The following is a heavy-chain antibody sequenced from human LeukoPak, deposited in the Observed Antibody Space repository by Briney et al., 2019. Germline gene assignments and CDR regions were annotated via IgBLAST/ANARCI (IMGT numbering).Heavy chain of an antibody. V-gene: IGHV3-30*03. J-gene: IGHJ4*02. D-gene: IGHD3-16*02. Sequence: PGRSLRLSCAASGFTFSSYGMHWVRQAPGKGLEWVAVISYDGSNKYYPDSVKSRFTISRDNSKNTLYLQMNSLRAEDTAVYYCARNSQYDYIWGSYREYFDYWGQGTLVTVSS. CDR2: ISYDGSNK. CDR1: GFTFSSYG. CDR3: ARNSQYDYIWGSYREYFDY.